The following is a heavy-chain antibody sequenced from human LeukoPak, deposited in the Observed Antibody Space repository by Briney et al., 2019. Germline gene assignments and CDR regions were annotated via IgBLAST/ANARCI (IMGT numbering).Heavy chain of an antibody. CDR2: IHSNGNN. Sequence: PSETLSLTCTVSGGSISSYYWSWVRQPPGKGLEWIGYIHSNGNNNYNPTLESRVTVSVDPSKNQFSLKLTSVTAADTGVYFCAKGVTTFDSGGQGTLVTVSS. CDR1: GGSISSYY. D-gene: IGHD4-17*01. V-gene: IGHV4-59*01. CDR3: AKGVTTFDS. J-gene: IGHJ4*02.